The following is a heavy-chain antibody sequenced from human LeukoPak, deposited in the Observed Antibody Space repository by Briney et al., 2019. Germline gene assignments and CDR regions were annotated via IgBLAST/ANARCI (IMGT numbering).Heavy chain of an antibody. D-gene: IGHD3-3*01. CDR3: ICHFWSGYYIDY. V-gene: IGHV3-73*01. Sequence: PGGSLRLSCAASGFTFSGSAMHWVRQASGKGLEWVGRIRSKANSYATAYAASVKGRFTISRDDSKNTAYLQMNSLKTEDTAVYYCICHFWSGYYIDYWGQGTLVTVSS. CDR2: IRSKANSYAT. CDR1: GFTFSGSA. J-gene: IGHJ4*02.